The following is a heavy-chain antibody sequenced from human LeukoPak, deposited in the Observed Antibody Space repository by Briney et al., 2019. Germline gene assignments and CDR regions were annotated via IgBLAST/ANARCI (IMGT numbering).Heavy chain of an antibody. V-gene: IGHV4-38-2*01. CDR2: INHSGST. Sequence: SETLSLTCAVSGYSISSGYYWGWIRRPPGNGLEWIGTINHSGSTYYNPSLKSRVTISVDTSKNQFSLNLRSVTAADTAVYYCARSLSTAGIDYWGQGTLVTVSS. D-gene: IGHD2-2*01. CDR1: GYSISSGYY. J-gene: IGHJ4*02. CDR3: ARSLSTAGIDY.